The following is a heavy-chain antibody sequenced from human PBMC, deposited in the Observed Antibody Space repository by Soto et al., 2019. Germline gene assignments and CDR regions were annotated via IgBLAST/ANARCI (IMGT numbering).Heavy chain of an antibody. CDR1: GFTFRDNY. CDR2: ITSDGSI. J-gene: IGHJ4*02. Sequence: QVQLVESGGGLVKPGGSLRLSCVGSGFTFRDNYMSWIRQAPGKGLEWLSYITSDGSIFNAESVKGRFTISRDNAKNSLYLQMNSLRAEDTAVYYCTRIHGPGYSFGYAADWGQGTLVTVSS. CDR3: TRIHGPGYSFGYAAD. V-gene: IGHV3-11*01. D-gene: IGHD5-18*01.